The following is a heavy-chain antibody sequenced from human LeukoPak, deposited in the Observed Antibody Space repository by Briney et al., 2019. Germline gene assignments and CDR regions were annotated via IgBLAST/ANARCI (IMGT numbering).Heavy chain of an antibody. J-gene: IGHJ4*02. V-gene: IGHV4-31*03. CDR2: IYYSGST. Sequence: SETLSLTCTVSGGSINSGGYYWSWTRQHPTKGLEWIGYIYYSGSTYYNPSLKSRVTISLDTSKNQFSLKLSSVTAADTAVYYCAREEPIVVVPAAVFDYWGQGTLVTVSS. CDR3: AREEPIVVVPAAVFDY. D-gene: IGHD2-2*01. CDR1: GGSINSGGYY.